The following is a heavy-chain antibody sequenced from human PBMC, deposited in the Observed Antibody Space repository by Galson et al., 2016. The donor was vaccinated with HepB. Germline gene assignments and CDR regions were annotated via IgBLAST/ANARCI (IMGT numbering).Heavy chain of an antibody. V-gene: IGHV1-58*01. CDR3: AATISMLRGLLASYSYYDGMDV. CDR1: GFTFSNSA. J-gene: IGHJ6*02. D-gene: IGHD2-8*01. CDR2: IVVGSGNT. Sequence: SVKVSCKASGFTFSNSAVQWVRQARGQRLEWIGWIVVGSGNTNYAQKFQERVTFTTDVSRRTAYMELSSLRPEDTAMYYCAATISMLRGLLASYSYYDGMDVWGQGTTVIVSS.